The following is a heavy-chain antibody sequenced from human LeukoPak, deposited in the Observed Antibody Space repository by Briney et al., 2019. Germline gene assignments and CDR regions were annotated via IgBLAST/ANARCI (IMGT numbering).Heavy chain of an antibody. Sequence: ASVKVSCKASGYTFTGYYMHWVRQAPGQGLEWMGWINPNSGGTNYAQKFQGRVTMTRDTSISTAYMELSRLRSDDTAVYYCAREGGSYEYYYYYMDVWGKGTTVTISS. CDR3: AREGGSYEYYYYYMDV. D-gene: IGHD1-26*01. CDR2: INPNSGGT. J-gene: IGHJ6*03. V-gene: IGHV1-2*02. CDR1: GYTFTGYY.